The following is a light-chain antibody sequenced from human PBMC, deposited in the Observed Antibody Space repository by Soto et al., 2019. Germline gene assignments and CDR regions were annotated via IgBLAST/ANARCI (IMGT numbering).Light chain of an antibody. V-gene: IGKV3-11*01. CDR1: QSVGSS. Sequence: IVLIQSSSTLCFSPGERATLSWRASQSVGSSLAWYQQRPGQAPRLLIYDAFIRATGIPARFSGSESGTDFTLTISILEPEDFAVYYCQQRSNWPITFGQGTRLDIK. CDR2: DAF. J-gene: IGKJ5*01. CDR3: QQRSNWPIT.